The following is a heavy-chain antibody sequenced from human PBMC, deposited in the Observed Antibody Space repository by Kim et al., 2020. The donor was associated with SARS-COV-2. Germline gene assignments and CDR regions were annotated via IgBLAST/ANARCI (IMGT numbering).Heavy chain of an antibody. J-gene: IGHJ4*02. D-gene: IGHD5-12*01. CDR3: ARGAVYSGYELDY. V-gene: IGHV3-53*01. Sequence: YADPVKCRCTIPRYTSKNTLYLKMNGLRAGDTDVYYCARGAVYSGYELDYWGQGTLVTVSS.